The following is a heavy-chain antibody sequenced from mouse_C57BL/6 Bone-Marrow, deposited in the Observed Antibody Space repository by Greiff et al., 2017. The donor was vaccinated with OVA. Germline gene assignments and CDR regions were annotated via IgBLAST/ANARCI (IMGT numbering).Heavy chain of an antibody. D-gene: IGHD1-1*01. CDR1: GYTFTSYG. CDR3: ASQGTTVVARGFAY. CDR2: IYPRSGNT. J-gene: IGHJ3*01. V-gene: IGHV1-81*01. Sequence: LVESGAELARPGASVKLSCKASGYTFTSYGISWVKQRTGQGLEWIGEIYPRSGNTYYNEKFKGKATLTADKSSSTAYMELRSLTSEDSAVYFCASQGTTVVARGFAYWGQGTLVTVSA.